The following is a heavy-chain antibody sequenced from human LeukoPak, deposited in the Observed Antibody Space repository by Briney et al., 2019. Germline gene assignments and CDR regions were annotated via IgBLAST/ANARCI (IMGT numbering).Heavy chain of an antibody. Sequence: GGSLRLSCAASGFTFSSYSMTWVRQAPGKGLEWVSYISSSSSTIYYADSVKGRFTISRDNAKNTLYLQMDSLRAEDTGVYYCARSNQADDYWGQGTLVTVSS. D-gene: IGHD1-14*01. V-gene: IGHV3-48*04. CDR2: ISSSSSTI. CDR3: ARSNQADDY. J-gene: IGHJ4*02. CDR1: GFTFSSYS.